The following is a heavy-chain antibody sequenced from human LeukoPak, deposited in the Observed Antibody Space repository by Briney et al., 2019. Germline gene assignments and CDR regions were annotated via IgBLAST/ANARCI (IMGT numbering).Heavy chain of an antibody. J-gene: IGHJ4*02. D-gene: IGHD3-10*01. CDR3: ARDLTMVRGVISHRFGY. CDR2: TWYDGSKK. Sequence: GGSLRLSCAASGFTFSSYGMHWVRQAPGKGLEWVPVTWYDGSKKYYADSVKGRFTISRDNSKHTLYLQMNSLRAEDTAVYYCARDLTMVRGVISHRFGYWGQGTLVTVSS. CDR1: GFTFSSYG. V-gene: IGHV3-33*01.